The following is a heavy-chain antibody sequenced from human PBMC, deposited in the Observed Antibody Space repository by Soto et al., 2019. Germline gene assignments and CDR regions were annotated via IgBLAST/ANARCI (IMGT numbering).Heavy chain of an antibody. Sequence: SVKVSCKASGGTFSSYAISWVRQAPGQGLEWMGGIIPIFGTANYAQKFQGRVTITADESTSTAYMELSSLRSEDTAVYYCARMYYYDSSGYLDAFDIWGQGTTVTVSS. V-gene: IGHV1-69*13. D-gene: IGHD3-22*01. J-gene: IGHJ3*02. CDR3: ARMYYYDSSGYLDAFDI. CDR1: GGTFSSYA. CDR2: IIPIFGTA.